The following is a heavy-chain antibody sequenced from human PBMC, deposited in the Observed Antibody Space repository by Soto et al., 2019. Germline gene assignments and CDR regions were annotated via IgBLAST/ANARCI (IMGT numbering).Heavy chain of an antibody. V-gene: IGHV3-23*01. CDR3: AKGPFNTVAGYYFDY. J-gene: IGHJ4*02. Sequence: PXGSLRLSCSASGFTFSSYAMSWVRQAPGKGLEWVSAISGSGGSTYYADSVKGRFTISRDNSKNTLYLQMNSLRAEDTAVYYCAKGPFNTVAGYYFDYWGRGTLVTVSS. CDR1: GFTFSSYA. CDR2: ISGSGGST. D-gene: IGHD6-19*01.